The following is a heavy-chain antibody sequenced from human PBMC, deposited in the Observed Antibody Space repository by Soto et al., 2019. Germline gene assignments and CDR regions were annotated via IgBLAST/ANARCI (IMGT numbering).Heavy chain of an antibody. CDR2: IIPVFGTA. CDR3: ARERPERGKDV. J-gene: IGHJ6*02. D-gene: IGHD3-16*01. V-gene: IGHV1-69*06. Sequence: QVQLVQSGAEVKKPGSSVKVSCKASGGTFSSSAISWVRQAPGQGLEWMGAIIPVFGTAHYAQKFQGRVTLTADKPTSTAYMEMSRLRSADTAVYDCARERPERGKDVWGQGTTVTVSS. CDR1: GGTFSSSA.